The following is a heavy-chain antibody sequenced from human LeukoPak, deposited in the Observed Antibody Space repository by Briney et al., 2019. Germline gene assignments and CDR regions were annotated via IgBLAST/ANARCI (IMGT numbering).Heavy chain of an antibody. D-gene: IGHD1-14*01. CDR2: IKQAGSEI. CDR3: ARDPTTGAFDI. Sequence: QPGGSLRLSCAASGVNFNNAWMSWVRQAPGKGLEWVANIKQAGSEIYYVDSVKGRFTISRDNAKNSLYLQMSSLRAEDTAVYYCARDPTTGAFDIWGQGTMVTVSS. V-gene: IGHV3-7*01. J-gene: IGHJ3*02. CDR1: GVNFNNAW.